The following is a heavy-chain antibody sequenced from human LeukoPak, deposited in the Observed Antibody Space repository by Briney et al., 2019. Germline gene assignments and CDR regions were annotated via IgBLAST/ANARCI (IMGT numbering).Heavy chain of an antibody. CDR3: VRGSYGAYDY. J-gene: IGHJ4*02. CDR2: ISSDSSYI. Sequence: GALRLSCAASGFTFSYYSMNWVRQAPGKGLEWVSSISSDSSYIYYADAVHGRFTVSRDNAKYSLYLQMNSLRAEDTAVYYCVRGSYGAYDYWGQGSLVTVSS. CDR1: GFTFSYYS. V-gene: IGHV3-21*01. D-gene: IGHD4-17*01.